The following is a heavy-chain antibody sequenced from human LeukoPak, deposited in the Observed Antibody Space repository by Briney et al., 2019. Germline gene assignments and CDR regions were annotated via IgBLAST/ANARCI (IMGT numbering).Heavy chain of an antibody. CDR1: GYTFTGYY. D-gene: IGHD3-22*01. CDR3: ASPNDDSSGYYDFDY. CDR2: INPNSGGT. V-gene: IGHV1-2*02. Sequence: GASVKVSCKASGYTFTGYYMHWVRQAPGQGLEWMGWINPNSGGTNYAQKFQGRVTMTRDTSISTAYMELSRLRSDDTAVYYCASPNDDSSGYYDFDYWGQGTLVTVSS. J-gene: IGHJ4*02.